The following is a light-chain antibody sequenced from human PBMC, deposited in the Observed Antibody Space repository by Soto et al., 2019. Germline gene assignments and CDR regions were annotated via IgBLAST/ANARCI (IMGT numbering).Light chain of an antibody. J-gene: IGKJ1*01. CDR3: QKYNNAPWT. CDR1: QGISNY. CDR2: TAS. V-gene: IGKV1-27*01. Sequence: DLQMTQSPSSLSASVGDRVTITCRASQGISNYLAWYQQKPGRVPKLLIYTASTLQSGVPSRFSGSGSGTDFTLTISSLQPEDVATYYCQKYNNAPWTFGQGTKVDIK.